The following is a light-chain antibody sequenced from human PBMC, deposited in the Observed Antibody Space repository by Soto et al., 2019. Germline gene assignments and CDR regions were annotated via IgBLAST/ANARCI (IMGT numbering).Light chain of an antibody. J-gene: IGKJ4*01. V-gene: IGKV3-15*01. CDR3: QQYGDWRLT. Sequence: EIVLTQSPATLSVSPGERATLSCRASQSVGNNFAWYQQKPGQAPRLLIFATSTRATGVPSRFSGSGSVTEFTLTISSLQSEDFAVYYCQQYGDWRLTFGGGAKVEIE. CDR2: ATS. CDR1: QSVGNN.